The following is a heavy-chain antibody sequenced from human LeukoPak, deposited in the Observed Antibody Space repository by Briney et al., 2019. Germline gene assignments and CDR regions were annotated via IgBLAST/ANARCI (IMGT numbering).Heavy chain of an antibody. Sequence: PGGSLRLSCAASGFTFDRYSMSWVRHAPGKGLEWVSYITSGSSTIYYPDSVKGRFTISRYNAKNSLYLQMNSLRAEDTAIYYCARPLRESGYFYFDYWGQGTLVTDPS. J-gene: IGHJ4*02. CDR2: ITSGSSTI. CDR1: GFTFDRYS. CDR3: ARPLRESGYFYFDY. D-gene: IGHD3-3*01. V-gene: IGHV3-48*04.